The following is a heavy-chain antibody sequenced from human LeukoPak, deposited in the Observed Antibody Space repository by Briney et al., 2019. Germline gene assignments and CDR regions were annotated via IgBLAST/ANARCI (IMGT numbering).Heavy chain of an antibody. CDR2: ISYSGST. D-gene: IGHD6-13*01. CDR3: ARVGRSSSYFDY. CDR1: GGSISSYY. V-gene: IGHV4-59*01. J-gene: IGHJ4*02. Sequence: SETLSLTCTVSGGSISSYYWSWIRQPPGKGPEWIGYISYSGSTNYSPSLKSRVTISVDTSKSQFSLKLSSVTAADTAGYYCARVGRSSSYFDYWGQGTLVTVSS.